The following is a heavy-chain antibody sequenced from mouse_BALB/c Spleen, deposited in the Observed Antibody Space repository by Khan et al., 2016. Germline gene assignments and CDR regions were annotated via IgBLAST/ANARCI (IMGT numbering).Heavy chain of an antibody. CDR3: ARALWGLDY. J-gene: IGHJ2*01. CDR2: ILPGSGNT. V-gene: IGHV1-9*01. D-gene: IGHD6-1*01. CDR1: GYTFSSYW. Sequence: VQLQESGAELVKPGASVKISCKASGYTFSSYWIEWLKQRPGHGLEWIGEILPGSGNTNYNEKFKGKATFTADTSSNTAYLKLSSLTSEDSVVYYCARALWGLDYWGQGTTLTVSS.